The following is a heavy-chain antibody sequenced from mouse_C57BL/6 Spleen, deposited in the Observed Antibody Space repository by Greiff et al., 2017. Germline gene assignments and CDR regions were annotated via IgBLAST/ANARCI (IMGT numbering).Heavy chain of an antibody. CDR3: ASQGYYDYDDY. Sequence: QVHVKQSGAELARPGASVKLSCKASGYTFTSYGISWVKQRTGQGLEWIGEIYPRSGNTYYNEKFKGKATLTADKSSSTAYMELRSLTSEDSAVYFCASQGYYDYDDYWGQGTTLTVSS. CDR2: IYPRSGNT. V-gene: IGHV1-81*01. J-gene: IGHJ2*01. D-gene: IGHD2-4*01. CDR1: GYTFTSYG.